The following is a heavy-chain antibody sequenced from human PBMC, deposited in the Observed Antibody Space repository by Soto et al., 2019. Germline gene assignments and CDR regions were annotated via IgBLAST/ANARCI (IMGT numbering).Heavy chain of an antibody. J-gene: IGHJ6*02. CDR2: STSSSTYI. V-gene: IGHV3-21*01. D-gene: IGHD3-9*01. Sequence: EVPLVESGGGLVKPGGSLRLSCAASGFTFTSYSMIGVPQAPGKGLEWVSSSTSSSTYIHYADSVKGRFTISRDKAKNTLYRQMSSLGAADTAVYYCAKDDRRYDLGSGLRYFDWFYYYYGMDVWGQGTTVTVSS. CDR1: GFTFTSYS. CDR3: AKDDRRYDLGSGLRYFDWFYYYYGMDV.